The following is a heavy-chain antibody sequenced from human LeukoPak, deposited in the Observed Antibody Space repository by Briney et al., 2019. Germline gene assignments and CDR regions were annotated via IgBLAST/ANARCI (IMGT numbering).Heavy chain of an antibody. CDR2: IYYSGNT. V-gene: IGHV4-31*03. CDR1: GGSINSGTYY. CDR3: ARGYDSSGYYFDY. D-gene: IGHD3-22*01. Sequence: SETLSLTCTVSGGSINSGTYYWSWIRQHPGKGLEWIGYIYYSGNTYYNPSLKSRVTISVDTSKDQFSLKLSSVTAADTAVYYCARGYDSSGYYFDYWGQGTLVTVSS. J-gene: IGHJ4*02.